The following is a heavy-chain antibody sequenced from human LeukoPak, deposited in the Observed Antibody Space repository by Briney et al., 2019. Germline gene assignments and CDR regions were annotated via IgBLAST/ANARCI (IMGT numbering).Heavy chain of an antibody. J-gene: IGHJ4*02. D-gene: IGHD4-23*01. CDR1: GESLNYYY. CDR2: IFDGKTI. V-gene: IGHV4-34*12. CDR3: ASGARAARLNS. Sequence: RASDTLSLTCAVYGESLNYYYWSWIRQSPGKGLEWIGDIFDGKTINYNPSLKSRVTISAATSSQQFSLNLKSVTAADTAVYFCASGARAARLNSWAQGALVIVSS.